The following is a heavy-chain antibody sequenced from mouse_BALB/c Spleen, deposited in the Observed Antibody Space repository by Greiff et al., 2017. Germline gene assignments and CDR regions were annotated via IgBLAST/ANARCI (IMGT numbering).Heavy chain of an antibody. Sequence: DVKLVESGGGLVKPGGSLKLSCAASGFTFSSYAMSWVRQTPEKRLEWVASISSGGSTYYPDSVKGRFTISRDNARNILYLQMSSLRSEDTAMYYCARETTVVATDAMDYWGQGTSVTVSS. CDR1: GFTFSSYA. D-gene: IGHD1-1*01. J-gene: IGHJ4*01. V-gene: IGHV5-6-5*01. CDR2: ISSGGST. CDR3: ARETTVVATDAMDY.